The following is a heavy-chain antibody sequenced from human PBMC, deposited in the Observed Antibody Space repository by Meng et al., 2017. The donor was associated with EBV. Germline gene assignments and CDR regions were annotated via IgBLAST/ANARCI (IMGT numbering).Heavy chain of an antibody. CDR3: ERGTPGRMYVDY. D-gene: IGHD3-10*01. V-gene: IGHV1-18*01. J-gene: IGHJ4*02. CDR2: LGAHDYDR. CDR1: GSTFIGYC. Sequence: QCYRVQMGAEVKNPGGSVAISCKSSGSTFIGYCGRSGRQAPGQGLEWMAWLGAHDYDRSNAPKFKGRVTVNDDSAPALAYMELRNLRSDDSGVYYCERGTPGRMYVDYWGQGTLVTVSS.